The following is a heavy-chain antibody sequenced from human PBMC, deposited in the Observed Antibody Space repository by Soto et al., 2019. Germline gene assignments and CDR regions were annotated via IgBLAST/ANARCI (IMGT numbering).Heavy chain of an antibody. CDR2: INSDGSST. Sequence: TGGSLRLSCAASGFTFGNYAMTWVRQAPGKGLEWVSGINSDGSSTSYADSVKGRFTISRDNAKNTLYLQMNSLRAEDTAVYYCARGVISRSWYSYWGQGTLVTVSS. J-gene: IGHJ4*02. D-gene: IGHD6-13*01. CDR1: GFTFGNYA. V-gene: IGHV3-74*01. CDR3: ARGVISRSWYSY.